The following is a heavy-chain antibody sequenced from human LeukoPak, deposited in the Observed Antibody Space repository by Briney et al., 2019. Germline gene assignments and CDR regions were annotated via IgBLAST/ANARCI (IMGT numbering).Heavy chain of an antibody. CDR2: IYYSGST. Sequence: PSETLSLTCTVSGGSISSGGYYWSWIRQHPGKGLEWIGYIYYSGSTYYNPSLKSRVTISVDTSKNQFSLKLSSVTAADTAVYYCARASRITIFGVVPGWFDPWGQGTLVSVS. CDR3: ARASRITIFGVVPGWFDP. V-gene: IGHV4-31*03. D-gene: IGHD3-3*01. J-gene: IGHJ5*02. CDR1: GGSISSGGYY.